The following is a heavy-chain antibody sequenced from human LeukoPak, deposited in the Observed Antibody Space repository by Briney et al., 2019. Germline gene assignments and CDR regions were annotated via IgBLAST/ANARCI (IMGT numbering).Heavy chain of an antibody. D-gene: IGHD3-3*01. V-gene: IGHV3-23*01. CDR3: AKASGYDFWSGYYVDY. CDR2: ISGSGGST. Sequence: GGSLRLSCAASRFTFSSYAMSWVRQAPGKGPEWVSAISGSGGSTYYADSVKGRFTISRDNSKNTLYLQMNSLRAEDTAVYYCAKASGYDFWSGYYVDYWGQGTLVTVSS. J-gene: IGHJ4*02. CDR1: RFTFSSYA.